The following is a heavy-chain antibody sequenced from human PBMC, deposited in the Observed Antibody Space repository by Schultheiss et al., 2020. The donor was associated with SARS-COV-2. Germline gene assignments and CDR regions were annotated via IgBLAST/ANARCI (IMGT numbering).Heavy chain of an antibody. CDR3: ASLPWFGEVLFDS. CDR1: GFSFSTYA. J-gene: IGHJ4*02. Sequence: GGSLRLSCAASGFSFSTYAMHWVRQIPGKGLVWVSRINSDGSASSYADSVKGRFTISRDNSKNTLYLQMSSLRAEDTAVYYCASLPWFGEVLFDSWGQGTLVTVSS. CDR2: INSDGSAS. V-gene: IGHV3-74*01. D-gene: IGHD3-10*01.